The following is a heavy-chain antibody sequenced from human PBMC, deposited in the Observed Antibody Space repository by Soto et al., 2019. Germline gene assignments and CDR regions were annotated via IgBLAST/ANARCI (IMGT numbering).Heavy chain of an antibody. D-gene: IGHD1-26*01. CDR1: NFSISSGYY. J-gene: IGHJ4*02. Sequence: NPSETLSLTCVVSNFSISSGYYWGWIRQSPGKGLEWIASIYRSGNTSYNPSLKSRVTISVDPSKNKFSLMLTAVTAADTAVYYCARTHSGSYYSVFNYWGRGSLVTVSS. CDR2: IYRSGNT. CDR3: ARTHSGSYYSVFNY. V-gene: IGHV4-38-2*01.